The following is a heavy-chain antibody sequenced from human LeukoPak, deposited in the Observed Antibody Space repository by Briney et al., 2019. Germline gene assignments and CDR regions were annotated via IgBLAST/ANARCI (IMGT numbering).Heavy chain of an antibody. CDR3: ARHESGSDWYYFDY. CDR1: GFTFSSYW. Sequence: GGSLRLSCAASGFTFSSYWMSWVRQAPGKGLEWVANIKQDGSEKYYVDSVKGRFTISRDNAKNSLYLQMNSLRAEDTAVYYCARHESGSDWYYFDYWGQGTLVTVSS. V-gene: IGHV3-7*01. CDR2: IKQDGSEK. J-gene: IGHJ4*02. D-gene: IGHD1-26*01.